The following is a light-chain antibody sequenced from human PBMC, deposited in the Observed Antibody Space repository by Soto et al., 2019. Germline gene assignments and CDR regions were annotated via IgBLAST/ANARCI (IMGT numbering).Light chain of an antibody. Sequence: AIQLTQSPSSLSASVVDRVTISLRASQDITGALAWYQQKPGKAPKLLIYDASSLESGVPSRFSGSGSGTEFTLTISSLQPDDFATYYCQQYNSYSRTFGQGTKVDIK. CDR1: QDITGA. CDR2: DAS. CDR3: QQYNSYSRT. J-gene: IGKJ1*01. V-gene: IGKV1-13*02.